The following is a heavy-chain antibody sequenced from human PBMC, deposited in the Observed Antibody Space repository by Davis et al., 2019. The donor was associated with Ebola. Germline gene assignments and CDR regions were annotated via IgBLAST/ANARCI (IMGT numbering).Heavy chain of an antibody. Sequence: PSETLSLTCTVSGGSISSYYWSWIRQPPGKGLEWIGYIYYSGSTNYNPSLKSRVTISVDTSKNQFSLKLSSVTAADTAVYYCARNFQGEEDLRKFDYWGQGTLVTVSS. D-gene: IGHD2/OR15-2a*01. CDR3: ARNFQGEEDLRKFDY. J-gene: IGHJ4*02. CDR1: GGSISSYY. CDR2: IYYSGST. V-gene: IGHV4-59*01.